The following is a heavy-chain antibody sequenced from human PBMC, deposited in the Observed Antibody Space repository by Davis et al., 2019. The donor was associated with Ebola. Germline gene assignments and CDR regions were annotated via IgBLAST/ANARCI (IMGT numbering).Heavy chain of an antibody. Sequence: GGSLRLSCAASGFTSSSYSMNWVRQAPGKGLEWVSSISSSSSYIYYADSVKGRFTISRDNAKNSLYLQMNSLRAEDTAVYYCARDVGPLVVYAARVGYFDYWGQGTLVTVSS. J-gene: IGHJ4*02. V-gene: IGHV3-21*01. D-gene: IGHD2-8*02. CDR2: ISSSSSYI. CDR1: GFTSSSYS. CDR3: ARDVGPLVVYAARVGYFDY.